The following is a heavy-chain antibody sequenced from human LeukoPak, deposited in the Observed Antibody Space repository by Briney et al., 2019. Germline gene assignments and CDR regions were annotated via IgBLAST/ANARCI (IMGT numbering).Heavy chain of an antibody. CDR2: IKQDGSEK. V-gene: IGHV3-7*01. CDR3: ARFNYDFWSGYYTFDY. CDR1: GFTFSSYW. Sequence: PGGSLRLSCAASGFTFSSYWMSWVRQAPGKGLEWVANIKQDGSEKYYVDSVKGRFTISRDNAKNSLYLQMNSLRAEDTAVYYCARFNYDFWSGYYTFDYWGQGTLVTVSS. J-gene: IGHJ4*02. D-gene: IGHD3-3*01.